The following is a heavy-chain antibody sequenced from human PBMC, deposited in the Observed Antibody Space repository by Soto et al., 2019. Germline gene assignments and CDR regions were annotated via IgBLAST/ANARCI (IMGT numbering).Heavy chain of an antibody. V-gene: IGHV4-30-2*01. CDR2: IYHSGST. J-gene: IGHJ5*02. CDR1: GGSISSGGYS. Sequence: QLQLQESGSGLVKPSQTLSLTCAVSGGSISSGGYSWSWIRQPPGKGLEWIGYIYHSGSTYYNPSLKSRVTISVDRSKNQFSLKLSSVTAADTAVYYCAREGGDLEYNWFDPWGQGTLVTVSS. D-gene: IGHD3-3*01. CDR3: AREGGDLEYNWFDP.